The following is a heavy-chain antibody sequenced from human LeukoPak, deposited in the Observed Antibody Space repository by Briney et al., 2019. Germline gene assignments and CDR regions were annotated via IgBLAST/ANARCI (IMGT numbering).Heavy chain of an antibody. Sequence: SGGSLRLSCAASGFTFSRYWMSWVRQAPRKGLEWVANIKQDGSEKYYVDSVKGRFTISRDSTKNSLYLQMNSLRAEDTAVYYCARDKGDYDTSGSLFVFGGQGTLVTVSS. D-gene: IGHD3-22*01. J-gene: IGHJ4*02. CDR2: IKQDGSEK. CDR1: GFTFSRYW. V-gene: IGHV3-7*03. CDR3: ARDKGDYDTSGSLFVF.